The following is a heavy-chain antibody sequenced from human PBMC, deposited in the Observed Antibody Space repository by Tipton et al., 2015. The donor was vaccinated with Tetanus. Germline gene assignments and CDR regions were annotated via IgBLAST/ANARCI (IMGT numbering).Heavy chain of an antibody. CDR2: SHYSGST. V-gene: IGHV4-61*05. J-gene: IGHJ4*02. CDR1: GASISSSRRFD. D-gene: IGHD5-12*01. Sequence: TLSLTCTVSGASISSSRRFDCGWIRQPPGKGLEWIGYSHYSGSTSSNPSPKSRVTISLDTSKNQFSPKLTSVTAADTAVYYCASRGYSGRRQIEDYWGQGTLVTVSS. CDR3: ASRGYSGRRQIEDY.